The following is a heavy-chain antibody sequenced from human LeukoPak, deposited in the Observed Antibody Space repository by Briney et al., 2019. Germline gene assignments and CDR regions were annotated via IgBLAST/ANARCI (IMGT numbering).Heavy chain of an antibody. D-gene: IGHD2-21*02. Sequence: PGGSLRLSCAASGFTSSSYWMSWVRQAPGKGLEWVANIKQDGSEKYYVDSVKGRFTISRDNAKSSLYLQMNSLRAEDTAVYYCAKDQCGGDCYSPYYYYYYMDVWGKGTTVTVSS. J-gene: IGHJ6*03. CDR2: IKQDGSEK. V-gene: IGHV3-7*01. CDR3: AKDQCGGDCYSPYYYYYYMDV. CDR1: GFTSSSYW.